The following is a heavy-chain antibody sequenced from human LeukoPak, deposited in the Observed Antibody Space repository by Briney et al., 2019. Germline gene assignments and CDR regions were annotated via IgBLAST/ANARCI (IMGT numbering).Heavy chain of an antibody. Sequence: SQTLSFTCTVSGGSISSGDYYWSWIRQPPGKGLEWIGYIYYSGSTYYNPSLKSRVTISVDTSKNQFSLKLSSVTAADTAVYYCARAMEGYSYGNDFDYWGQGTLVTVSS. CDR2: IYYSGST. J-gene: IGHJ4*02. V-gene: IGHV4-30-4*01. CDR1: GGSISSGDYY. CDR3: ARAMEGYSYGNDFDY. D-gene: IGHD5-18*01.